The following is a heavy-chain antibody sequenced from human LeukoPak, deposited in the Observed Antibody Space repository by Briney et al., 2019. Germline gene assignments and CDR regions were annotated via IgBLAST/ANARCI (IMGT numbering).Heavy chain of an antibody. V-gene: IGHV3-23*01. CDR3: AKDQGLAGYYGSGSYYRD. J-gene: IGHJ4*02. CDR2: ISGSGGST. D-gene: IGHD3-10*01. CDR1: GFSFSSYA. Sequence: GGSLRLSCAASGFSFSSYAMSWVRQAPGKGLEWVSAISGSGGSTYYADSVKGRFTISRDNSKNTLYLQMNSLRAEDTAVYYCAKDQGLAGYYGSGSYYRDWGQGTLVTVSS.